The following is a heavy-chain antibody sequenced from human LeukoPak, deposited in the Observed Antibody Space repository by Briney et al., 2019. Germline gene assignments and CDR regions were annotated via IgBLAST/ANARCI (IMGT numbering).Heavy chain of an antibody. CDR3: ARGGGTMVRGVSEDYS. CDR1: GFTFSSYG. V-gene: IGHV3-33*01. D-gene: IGHD3-10*01. CDR2: IWYDGSNK. J-gene: IGHJ4*02. Sequence: PGGSLRLSCAASGFTFSSYGMHWVRQAPGKGLEWVAVIWYDGSNKYYADSVKGRFTISRDNSKNTLYLQMNSLRAEDTAVYYCARGGGTMVRGVSEDYSWGQGTLVTVSS.